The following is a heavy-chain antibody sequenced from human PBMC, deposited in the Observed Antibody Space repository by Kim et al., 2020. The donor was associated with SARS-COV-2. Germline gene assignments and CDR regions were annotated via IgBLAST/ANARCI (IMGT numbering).Heavy chain of an antibody. CDR3: ARFNVETTRGY. V-gene: IGHV3-74*01. D-gene: IGHD5-18*01. Sequence: YGDSVKGRFTTSRDNAKNTLYLQMNSLRAEDAAVYYCARFNVETTRGYWGQGTLVTVSS. J-gene: IGHJ4*02.